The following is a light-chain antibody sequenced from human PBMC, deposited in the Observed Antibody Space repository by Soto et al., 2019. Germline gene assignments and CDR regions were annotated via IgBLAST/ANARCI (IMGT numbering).Light chain of an antibody. CDR1: SRGGGGYNS. V-gene: IGLV2-14*01. CDR2: ELT. J-gene: IGLJ1*01. CDR3: ISYTSERTFV. Sequence: QSVLTQPASLSGSPGQTVTISCTGTSRGGGGYNSVAVYQQPPTIAPKLIIYELTKRPSGVSNRFSGSKSGNTASLTSTGLQDEDEADNYSISYTSERTFVFGTGTKVTVL.